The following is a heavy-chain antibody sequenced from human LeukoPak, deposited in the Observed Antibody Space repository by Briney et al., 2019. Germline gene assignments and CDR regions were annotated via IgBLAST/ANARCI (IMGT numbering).Heavy chain of an antibody. CDR1: GYTFTGYY. V-gene: IGHV1-2*02. J-gene: IGHJ4*02. Sequence: ASVKVSCKASGYTFTGYYMHWVRQAPGQGLEWMGWINPNNGGTNYAQKFQGRVTMTRDTSISTAYMELSRLTSDDTAVYYCARGGGSTSSNFDYWGQGTLVTVSS. CDR2: INPNNGGT. D-gene: IGHD2-2*01. CDR3: ARGGGSTSSNFDY.